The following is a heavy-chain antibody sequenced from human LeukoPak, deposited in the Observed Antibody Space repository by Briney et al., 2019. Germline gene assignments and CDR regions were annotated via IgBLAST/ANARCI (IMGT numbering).Heavy chain of an antibody. Sequence: ASVNVSCKASGYTFTGYYVHWVRHAPGQGLEWRGWIPPNSGDTNYAQKFQDWVIMTRDTSITTAYMELTRLRSDDTAMYYCARDSPFGMVTIALDYWGQGTLVTVSS. CDR2: IPPNSGDT. D-gene: IGHD3-3*01. J-gene: IGHJ4*02. V-gene: IGHV1-2*04. CDR3: ARDSPFGMVTIALDY. CDR1: GYTFTGYY.